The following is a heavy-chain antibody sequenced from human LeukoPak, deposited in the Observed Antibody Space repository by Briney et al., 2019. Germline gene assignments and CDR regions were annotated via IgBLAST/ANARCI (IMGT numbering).Heavy chain of an antibody. V-gene: IGHV1-8*01. CDR2: MNPNSGNT. Sequence: ASVKVSCKASGYTFTSYDINWVRQATGQGLEWMGWMNPNSGNTGYAQKFQGRVTMTRNTSISTAYMELSSLRSEDTAVYYCARAPCEVLDNFDYWGQGTLVTVSS. CDR3: ARAPCEVLDNFDY. CDR1: GYTFTSYD. J-gene: IGHJ4*02. D-gene: IGHD2-8*02.